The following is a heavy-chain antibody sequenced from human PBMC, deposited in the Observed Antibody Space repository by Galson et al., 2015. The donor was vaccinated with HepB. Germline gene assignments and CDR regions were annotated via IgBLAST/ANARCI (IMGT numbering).Heavy chain of an antibody. CDR1: GFTFSSYA. J-gene: IGHJ3*02. CDR2: ISYDGSNK. Sequence: SLRLSCAASGFTFSSYAMHWVRQAPGKGLEWVAVISYDGSNKYYADSVKGRFTVSRDNSKNTLYLQMNSLRAEDTAVYYCARASTVTYTLIWGQGTMVTVSS. CDR3: ARASTVTYTLI. D-gene: IGHD4-17*01. V-gene: IGHV3-30-3*01.